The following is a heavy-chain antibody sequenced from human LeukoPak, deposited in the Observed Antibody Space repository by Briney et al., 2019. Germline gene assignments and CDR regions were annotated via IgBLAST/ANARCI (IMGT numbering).Heavy chain of an antibody. J-gene: IGHJ3*02. V-gene: IGHV1-69*05. D-gene: IGHD4-17*01. CDR1: GYTFTNYG. Sequence: GASVKVSCKASGYTFTNYGTSWVRQAPGQGLEWMGGIIPIFGTANYAQKFQGRVTITTDESTSTAYMELSSLRSEDTAVYYCARGSTTVTTPNDAFDIWGQGTMVTVSS. CDR2: IIPIFGTA. CDR3: ARGSTTVTTPNDAFDI.